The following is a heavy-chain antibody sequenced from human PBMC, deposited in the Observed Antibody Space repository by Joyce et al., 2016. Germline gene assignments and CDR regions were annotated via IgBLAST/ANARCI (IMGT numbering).Heavy chain of an antibody. CDR1: SGSLSSGNFP. V-gene: IGHV4-30-2*06. Sequence: QLQLQESGSGLVKPSQTLSLTCTVSSGSLSSGNFPWSWIRQSPGKGLECLGYIYHTDSSYYNPPLNGRVSVSVDTSKNQFSLTLASVTAADTAVYYCARGGGSSWPFDFWGQGILVTVSS. CDR2: IYHTDSS. CDR3: ARGGGSSWPFDF. J-gene: IGHJ4*02. D-gene: IGHD6-6*01.